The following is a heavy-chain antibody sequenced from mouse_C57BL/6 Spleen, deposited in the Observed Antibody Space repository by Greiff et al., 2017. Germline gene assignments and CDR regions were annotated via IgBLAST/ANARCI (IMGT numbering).Heavy chain of an antibody. CDR2: IYPGDGDT. V-gene: IGHV1-82*01. J-gene: IGHJ2*01. CDR1: GYAFSSSW. CDR3: ARGPAQVHCDY. Sequence: QVQLQQSGPELVKPGASVKISCKASGYAFSSSWMNWVKQRPGKGLEWIGRIYPGDGDTNYNGKFKGKATLTADKSSSTAYMQLSSLTSEDSAVYFGARGPAQVHCDYWGQGTTLTVSS. D-gene: IGHD3-2*02.